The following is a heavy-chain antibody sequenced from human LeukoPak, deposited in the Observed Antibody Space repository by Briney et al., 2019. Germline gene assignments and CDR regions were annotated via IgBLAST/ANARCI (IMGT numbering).Heavy chain of an antibody. Sequence: GGSLRLSCAASGFTFSNYGMHWVRQAPGKGLEWVAVIWYDGSNKYYADSVKGRFTISRDNSKNTLYLQMNSLRAEDTAVYYCAKEGQQWPYAFDIWGQGTMVTVSS. CDR3: AKEGQQWPYAFDI. CDR2: IWYDGSNK. J-gene: IGHJ3*02. CDR1: GFTFSNYG. D-gene: IGHD6-19*01. V-gene: IGHV3-33*06.